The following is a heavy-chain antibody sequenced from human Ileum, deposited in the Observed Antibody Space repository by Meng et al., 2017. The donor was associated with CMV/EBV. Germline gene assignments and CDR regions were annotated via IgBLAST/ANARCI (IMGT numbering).Heavy chain of an antibody. CDR1: GITFSSYA. Sequence: WSLRLSCAASGITFSSYAMSWVRQAPGKGLEWVSAISGSGITTYYGDSVKGRFTISRDNSKNTLYLQMNSLRAEDMAVYYCAKDCRMGGQGTLVTVSS. D-gene: IGHD5-24*01. CDR3: AKDCRM. CDR2: ISGSGITT. J-gene: IGHJ4*01. V-gene: IGHV3-23*01.